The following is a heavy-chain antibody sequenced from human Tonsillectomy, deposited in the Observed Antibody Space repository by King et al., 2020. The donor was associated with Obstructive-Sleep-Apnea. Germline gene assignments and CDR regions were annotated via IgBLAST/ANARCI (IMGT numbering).Heavy chain of an antibody. CDR2: VSYNGNT. CDR3: ARTRGVLIDFISQQWGPGDFDV. V-gene: IGHV4-59*12. J-gene: IGHJ4*02. CDR1: IGSIIGYYY. Sequence: QLQESGPGQVKPSETLSLTCTVSIGSIIGYYYWTWIRQPPGKGLEWIGHVSYNGNTDYNPSLTSRATISIDRSKNQFSLDLSSVTAADTALYYCARTRGVLIDFISQQWGPGDFDVWGQGTQVTVSS. D-gene: IGHD2-21*01.